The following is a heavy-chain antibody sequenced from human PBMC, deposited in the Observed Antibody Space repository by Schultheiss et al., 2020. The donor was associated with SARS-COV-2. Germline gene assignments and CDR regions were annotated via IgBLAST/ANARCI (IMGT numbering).Heavy chain of an antibody. J-gene: IGHJ4*02. CDR2: VRSKTFGATT. Sequence: GGSLRLSCAASGFTFSNYGMHWVRQAPGKGLEWVGFVRSKTFGATTQYAASVKGRFTISRDESENIAYLQMNSLKTEDTAVYYCTTYNSNWVNFDYWGQVTLVTVSS. CDR1: GFTFSNYG. V-gene: IGHV3-49*04. D-gene: IGHD6-13*01. CDR3: TTYNSNWVNFDY.